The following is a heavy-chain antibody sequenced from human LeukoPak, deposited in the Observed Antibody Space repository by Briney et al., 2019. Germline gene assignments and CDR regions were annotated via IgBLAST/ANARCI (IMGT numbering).Heavy chain of an antibody. Sequence: SETLSLTCTVSGGSISSSSYYWGWIRQPPGKGLEWIGSIYYSGSTYYNPSLKSRVTISVDTSKNQFSLKLSSVTAADTAVYYCARGRRIAVAPLDIWGQGTMVTVSS. CDR2: IYYSGST. D-gene: IGHD6-19*01. J-gene: IGHJ3*02. CDR1: GGSISSSSYY. V-gene: IGHV4-39*07. CDR3: ARGRRIAVAPLDI.